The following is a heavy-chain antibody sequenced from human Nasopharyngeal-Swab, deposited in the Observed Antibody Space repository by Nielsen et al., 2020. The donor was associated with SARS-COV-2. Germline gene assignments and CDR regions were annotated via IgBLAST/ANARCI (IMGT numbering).Heavy chain of an antibody. CDR1: GFTFSSYA. D-gene: IGHD6-13*01. J-gene: IGHJ5*02. Sequence: GGSLRLSCAASGFTFSSYAMHWVRQAPGKGLEWVAVISYDGSNKYYADSVKGRFTISRDNSKNTLYLQMSSLRAEDTAVYYCARGVYRGWFDPWGQGTLVTVSS. CDR3: ARGVYRGWFDP. CDR2: ISYDGSNK. V-gene: IGHV3-30*04.